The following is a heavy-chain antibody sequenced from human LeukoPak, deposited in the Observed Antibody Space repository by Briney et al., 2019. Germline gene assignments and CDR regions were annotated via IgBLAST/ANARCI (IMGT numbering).Heavy chain of an antibody. V-gene: IGHV3-48*02. D-gene: IGHD3-22*01. CDR3: ARDLNLYYSSGYYPR. Sequence: GGSLRLSCATSGFRFSDYWMSWVRQAPGKGLEWVSYISSSSTTIYYADSVKGRFTISRDNAKNSLYLQMNSLRDEDTAVYYCARDLNLYYSSGYYPRWGQEPLVTVPS. J-gene: IGHJ4*02. CDR1: GFRFSDYW. CDR2: ISSSSTTI.